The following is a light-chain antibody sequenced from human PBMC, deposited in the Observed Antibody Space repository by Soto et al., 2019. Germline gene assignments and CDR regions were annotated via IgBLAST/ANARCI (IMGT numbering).Light chain of an antibody. V-gene: IGLV2-14*01. CDR2: DVS. Sequence: QSALTQPASVSGSPGQSITISCTGTSSDVGGYNYVSWYQQHPGKAPKLMIDDVSNRPSGVSNRFSGSKSGNTASLTISGLQAEDEADYYCSSYTTSSPHVVFGGGTKSPS. CDR1: SSDVGGYNY. CDR3: SSYTTSSPHVV. J-gene: IGLJ2*01.